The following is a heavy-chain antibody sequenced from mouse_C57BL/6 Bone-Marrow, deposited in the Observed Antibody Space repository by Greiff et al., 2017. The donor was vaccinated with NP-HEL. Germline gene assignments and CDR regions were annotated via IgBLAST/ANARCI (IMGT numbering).Heavy chain of an antibody. CDR2: IHPNSGST. J-gene: IGHJ2*01. CDR3: ARTFTTVVATDFDY. V-gene: IGHV1-64*01. Sequence: VKLQQPGAELVKPGASVKLSCKASGYTFTSYWMHWVKQRPGQGLEWIGMIHPNSGSTNYNEKFKSKATLTVDKSSSTAYMQLSSLTSEDSAVYYCARTFTTVVATDFDYWGQGTTLTVSS. D-gene: IGHD1-1*01. CDR1: GYTFTSYW.